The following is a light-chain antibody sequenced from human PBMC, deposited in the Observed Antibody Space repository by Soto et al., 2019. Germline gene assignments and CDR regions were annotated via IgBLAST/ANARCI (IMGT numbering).Light chain of an antibody. J-gene: IGKJ1*01. V-gene: IGKV3-15*01. Sequence: EIVMTQSPATLSVSPGERATLSCRASQSVSSNLAWYRQKPGQAPRLLIYGASTRATGISARFSGAGSGTEFTLTISSLQSEDFAVYYCQQYDNYWTFGQGTKVEIK. CDR3: QQYDNYWT. CDR1: QSVSSN. CDR2: GAS.